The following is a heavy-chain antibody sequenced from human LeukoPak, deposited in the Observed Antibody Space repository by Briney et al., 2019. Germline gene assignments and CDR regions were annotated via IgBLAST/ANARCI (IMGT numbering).Heavy chain of an antibody. J-gene: IGHJ4*02. CDR3: ATGETRAHYYGSGSYLQPFSY. V-gene: IGHV1-2*02. D-gene: IGHD3-10*01. CDR2: INPNSGGT. CDR1: GYTFNGYY. Sequence: ASVKVSCKASGYTFNGYYMHWVRQAPGQGLEWMGWINPNSGGTNYAQKFQGRVTMTRDTSISTAYMELSRLRSDDTAVYYCATGETRAHYYGSGSYLQPFSYWGQGTLVTVSS.